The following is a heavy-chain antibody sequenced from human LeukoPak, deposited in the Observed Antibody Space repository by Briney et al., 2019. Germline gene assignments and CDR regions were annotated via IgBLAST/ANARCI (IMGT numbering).Heavy chain of an antibody. CDR3: ARQGPGPYYFDY. V-gene: IGHV4-39*01. J-gene: IGHJ4*02. Sequence: PSETLSLTCTVSGGSTSSSSYYWGWIRQPPGKGLEWIGSIYYSGSTYYNPSLKSRVAISVDTSKNQFSLKLSSVTAADTAVYYCARQGPGPYYFDYWGQGTLVTVSS. CDR2: IYYSGST. CDR1: GGSTSSSSYY.